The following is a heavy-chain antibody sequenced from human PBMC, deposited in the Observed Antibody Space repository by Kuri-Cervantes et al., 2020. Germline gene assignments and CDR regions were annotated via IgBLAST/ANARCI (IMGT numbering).Heavy chain of an antibody. J-gene: IGHJ4*02. Sequence: SQTLSLTCAVSGYSISSGYYWGWIRQPPGKGLEWIGSIYHSGSTYYNPSLKSRVTISVDTSKNQFSLKLSSVTAADTAVYYCARSPSDYVRYFDYWGQGTLVTVSS. CDR1: GYSISSGYY. V-gene: IGHV4-38-2*01. D-gene: IGHD3-16*01. CDR2: IYHSGST. CDR3: ARSPSDYVRYFDY.